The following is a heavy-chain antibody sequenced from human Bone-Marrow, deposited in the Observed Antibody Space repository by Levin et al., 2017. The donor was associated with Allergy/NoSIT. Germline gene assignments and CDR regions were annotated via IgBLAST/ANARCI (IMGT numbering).Heavy chain of an antibody. CDR2: LNEDGSQT. V-gene: IGHV3-7*02. J-gene: IGHJ4*02. CDR3: ARTVTGSTPL. CDR1: GFTFSAYW. D-gene: IGHD1-20*01. Sequence: PGGSLRLSCTASGFTFSAYWMTWVRQAPGKGLEWVASLNEDGSQTSYVDSVKGRFTISRDNAKNSLLLQMNSLRADDTALYYCARTVTGSTPLWGQGTLVTVSS.